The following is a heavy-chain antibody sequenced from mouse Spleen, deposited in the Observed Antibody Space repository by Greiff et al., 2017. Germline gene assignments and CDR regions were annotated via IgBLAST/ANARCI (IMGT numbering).Heavy chain of an antibody. V-gene: IGHV1-52*01. CDR3: ARWEGFFYYFDY. D-gene: IGHD4-1*01. J-gene: IGHJ2*01. CDR1: GYTFTSYW. CDR2: IDPSDSET. Sequence: QVQLQQPGAELVRPGSSVKLSCKASGYTFTSYWMHWVKQRPIQGLEWIGNIDPSDSETHYNQKFKDKATLTVDKSSSTAYMQLSSLTSEDSAVYYCARWEGFFYYFDYWGQGTTLTVSS.